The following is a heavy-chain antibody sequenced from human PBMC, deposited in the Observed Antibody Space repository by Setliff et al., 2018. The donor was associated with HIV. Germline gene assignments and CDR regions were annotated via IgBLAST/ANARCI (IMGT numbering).Heavy chain of an antibody. Sequence: GSLRLSCAASGFTFSDHYMDWVRQSPGKGLEWVGRIANKADSHTIQYAASVQGGFAISRDDSRGIAYLQMNSLKTEDTAVYYCSRVATGSGPDAFDIWGQGTVVTVSS. D-gene: IGHD3-10*01. CDR1: GFTFSDHY. J-gene: IGHJ3*02. CDR2: IANKADSHTI. V-gene: IGHV3-72*01. CDR3: SRVATGSGPDAFDI.